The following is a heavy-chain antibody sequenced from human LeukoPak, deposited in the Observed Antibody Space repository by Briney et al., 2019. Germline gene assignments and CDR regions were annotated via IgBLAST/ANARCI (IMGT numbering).Heavy chain of an antibody. Sequence: GGSLRLSCVASGFTFSTYGMHWVRQAPGKGLDWVAFIRYDGNNKYYADSVKGRFTISRDNSKNTLYLQMNSLRAEDTAVYYCAKDRSGSYHSFFDYWGQGTLVTVSS. CDR1: GFTFSTYG. V-gene: IGHV3-30*02. D-gene: IGHD1-26*01. CDR2: IRYDGNNK. J-gene: IGHJ4*02. CDR3: AKDRSGSYHSFFDY.